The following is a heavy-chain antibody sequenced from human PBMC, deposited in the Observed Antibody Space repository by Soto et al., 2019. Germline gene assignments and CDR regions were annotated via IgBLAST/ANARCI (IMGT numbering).Heavy chain of an antibody. Sequence: LRLSCAASGFIFSNYAMTWVRQGPGRGLEWVSTTSFSGGRTYYADSVKGRFTISRDNSNNTLFLRMSSLRAEDTAIYYCAKDSRAFCGGDCSKDYWGQGTLVTVSS. D-gene: IGHD2-21*02. J-gene: IGHJ4*02. CDR1: GFIFSNYA. V-gene: IGHV3-23*01. CDR3: AKDSRAFCGGDCSKDY. CDR2: TSFSGGRT.